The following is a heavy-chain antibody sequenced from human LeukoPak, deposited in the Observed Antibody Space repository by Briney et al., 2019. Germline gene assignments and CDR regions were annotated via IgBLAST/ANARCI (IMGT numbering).Heavy chain of an antibody. D-gene: IGHD3-10*01. CDR1: GFTFSDYY. CDR2: ISSSSSYT. V-gene: IGHV3-11*05. CDR3: AREGSGSYYLRDY. Sequence: GGSLRLSCAASGFTFSDYYMSWIRQAPGKGLEWVSYISSSSSYTNYADSVKGRFTISRDNAKNSLYLQMNSLGAEDTAVYYCAREGSGSYYLRDYWGQGTLVTVSS. J-gene: IGHJ4*02.